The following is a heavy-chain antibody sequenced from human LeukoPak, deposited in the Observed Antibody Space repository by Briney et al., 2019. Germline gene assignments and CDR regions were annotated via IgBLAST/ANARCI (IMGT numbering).Heavy chain of an antibody. V-gene: IGHV4-4*07. CDR3: ARYKVGARFNVPYMDV. J-gene: IGHJ6*03. CDR2: IYTSGST. CDR1: GGSISSYY. D-gene: IGHD3-10*01. Sequence: SETLSLTCTVSGGSISSYYWSWIRQPAGKGLEWIGRIYTSGSTNYNPSLKSRVTMSVDTSKNQFSLKLSSVTAADTAVYYCARYKVGARFNVPYMDVWGKGTTVTVSS.